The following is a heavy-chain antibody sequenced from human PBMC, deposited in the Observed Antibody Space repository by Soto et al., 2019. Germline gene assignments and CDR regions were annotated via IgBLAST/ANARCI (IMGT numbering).Heavy chain of an antibody. V-gene: IGHV3-11*06. Sequence: PGGSLRLSCAASGFTFIDYYISWIRQSPGKGLEWVSYIGPSSSYTNYADSVKGRFTISRDNTKNSLYLQMNSLRAEDTAVYYCARVVRLMLYSDYWGQGTLVTVSS. J-gene: IGHJ4*02. CDR3: ARVVRLMLYSDY. D-gene: IGHD2-8*01. CDR1: GFTFIDYY. CDR2: IGPSSSYT.